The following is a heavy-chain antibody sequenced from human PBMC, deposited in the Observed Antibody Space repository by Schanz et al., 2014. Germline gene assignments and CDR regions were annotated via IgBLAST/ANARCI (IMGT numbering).Heavy chain of an antibody. V-gene: IGHV3-48*01. CDR3: VRDSFFAFDN. CDR1: GFGFSSYS. J-gene: IGHJ4*02. D-gene: IGHD3-3*01. Sequence: EVQLVESGGGLIQPGGSLRLSCAASGFGFSSYSMNWVRQAPGKGLEWVSYISSSSSTRYYADSVKGRFTISRDNAKNSVFLQMNSLRAEDTAVYYCVRDSFFAFDNWGQGTRVTVSS. CDR2: ISSSSSTR.